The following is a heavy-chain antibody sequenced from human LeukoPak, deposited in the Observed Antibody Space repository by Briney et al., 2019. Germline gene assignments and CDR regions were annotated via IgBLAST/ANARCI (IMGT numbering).Heavy chain of an antibody. Sequence: SETLSLTCAVYGGSFSGYYWSWIRQPPGKGLEWIGYIYYSGSTYYNPSLKSRVTISVDTSKNQFSLKLSSVTAADTAVYYCARGENEMEYYDILTGYYGGAIFDYWGQGTLVTVSS. V-gene: IGHV4-30-4*01. J-gene: IGHJ4*02. CDR3: ARGENEMEYYDILTGYYGGAIFDY. CDR1: GGSFSGYY. CDR2: IYYSGST. D-gene: IGHD3-9*01.